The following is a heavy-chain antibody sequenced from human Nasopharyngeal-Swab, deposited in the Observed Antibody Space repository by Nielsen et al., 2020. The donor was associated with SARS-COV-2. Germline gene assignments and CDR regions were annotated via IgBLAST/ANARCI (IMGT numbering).Heavy chain of an antibody. D-gene: IGHD2/OR15-2a*01. CDR1: GYTFTSYD. J-gene: IGHJ6*02. CDR2: MNPNSCNT. Sequence: ASVKVSCKASGYTFTSYDINWVRQATGQGLEWMGWMNPNSCNTGYAQKFQGRVTMTRNTSISTAYMELSSLRSEDTAVYYCARGFLRSLGGSYYYYGMDVWGQGTTVTVSS. CDR3: ARGFLRSLGGSYYYYGMDV. V-gene: IGHV1-8*01.